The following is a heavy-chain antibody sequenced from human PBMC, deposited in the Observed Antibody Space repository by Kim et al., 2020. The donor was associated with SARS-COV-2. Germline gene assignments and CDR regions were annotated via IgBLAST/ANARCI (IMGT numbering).Heavy chain of an antibody. J-gene: IGHJ4*02. D-gene: IGHD4-17*01. Sequence: GGSLRLSCGGSGYTFSDYYMNWIRQAPGKGLEWVSYISGSGSTLYYADSVKGRFTVSRDNAKNSLYLQINNLRAEDTAVYYCAREKTVGPYWGQGTLVTVSS. V-gene: IGHV3-11*01. CDR3: AREKTVGPY. CDR2: ISGSGSTL. CDR1: GYTFSDYY.